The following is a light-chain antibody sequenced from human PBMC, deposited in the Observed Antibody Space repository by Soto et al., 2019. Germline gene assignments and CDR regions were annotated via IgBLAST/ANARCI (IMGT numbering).Light chain of an antibody. Sequence: QSVLAQPASVSGSPGQSIIISCTGASGYVGTYSLVSWYQQHPGKAPKVVIYEGHKRPSGVPDRFSGSTSVNTASLTISGLQTDDEADYYCCLYVGATTYVFGTGTKVTVL. CDR3: CLYVGATTYV. CDR2: EGH. V-gene: IGLV2-23*01. CDR1: SGYVGTYSL. J-gene: IGLJ1*01.